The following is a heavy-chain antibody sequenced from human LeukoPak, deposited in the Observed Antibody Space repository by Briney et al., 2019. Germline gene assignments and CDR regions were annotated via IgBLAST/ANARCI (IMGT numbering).Heavy chain of an antibody. J-gene: IGHJ4*02. D-gene: IGHD3-22*01. CDR1: GFTFSSYG. CDR2: ISGSGGST. V-gene: IGHV3-23*01. CDR3: AKYGGAGYYDSSGYSY. Sequence: PGGSLRLSCAASGFTFSSYGMSWVRQAPGKGLEWVSAISGSGGSTYYADSVKGRFTISRDNSKNTLYLQMNSLRAEDTAVYYCAKYGGAGYYDSSGYSYWGQGTLVTVSS.